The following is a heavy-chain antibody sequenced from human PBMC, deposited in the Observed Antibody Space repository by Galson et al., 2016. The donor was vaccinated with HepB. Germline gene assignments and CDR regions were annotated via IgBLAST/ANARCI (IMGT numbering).Heavy chain of an antibody. CDR1: GFSFSKYG. D-gene: IGHD2-8*01. CDR2: IWYDGSEK. Sequence: SLRLSCAMSGFSFSKYGMHWVRQTPGKGLEWVAVIWYDGSEKYHADSVKGRFTISRDNSKDTLSLQLNSLRAEDTGVYYCARMGCYTTACLAGMDVWGQGITVTVSS. V-gene: IGHV3-33*03. CDR3: ARMGCYTTACLAGMDV. J-gene: IGHJ6*02.